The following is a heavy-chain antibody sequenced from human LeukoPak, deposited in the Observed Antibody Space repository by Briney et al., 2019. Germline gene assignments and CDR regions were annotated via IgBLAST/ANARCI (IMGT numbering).Heavy chain of an antibody. D-gene: IGHD2-2*01. CDR3: ARDHCSSTSCSNWFDP. J-gene: IGHJ5*02. CDR2: ISAYNGNT. V-gene: IGHV1-18*01. Sequence: GASVKVSCKASGYTFTSYGISWVRQAPGQGLEWMGWISAYNGNTNYAQKLQGRVTMTTDTSTSTAYMELRSLGSDDTAVYYCARDHCSSTSCSNWFDPWGQGTLVTVSS. CDR1: GYTFTSYG.